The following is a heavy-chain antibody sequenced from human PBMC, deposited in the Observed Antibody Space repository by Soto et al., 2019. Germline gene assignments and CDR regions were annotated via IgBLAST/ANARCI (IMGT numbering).Heavy chain of an antibody. Sequence: QVTLKESGPVLVKPTETLTLTCTVSGFSLSNARMGVSWIRQPPGKALEWLAHIFSNDEKSYSTSLKSRLTISKDTSKSQVVLTMTNMDPVDTATYYCARVTGGSGSYSYWGQGTLVTVSS. CDR3: ARVTGGSGSYSY. V-gene: IGHV2-26*01. CDR1: GFSLSNARMG. CDR2: IFSNDEK. D-gene: IGHD3-10*01. J-gene: IGHJ4*02.